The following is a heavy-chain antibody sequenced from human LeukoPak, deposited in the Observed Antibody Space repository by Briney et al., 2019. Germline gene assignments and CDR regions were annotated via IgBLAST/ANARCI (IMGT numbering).Heavy chain of an antibody. J-gene: IGHJ3*02. D-gene: IGHD6-19*01. CDR1: GFTFDDNG. CDR2: INWNGGST. CDR3: AKTGYSSGWFRAFDI. Sequence: PGGSLRLSCAASGFTFDDNGMSWVRQAPGKGLEWVSGINWNGGSTGYVDSVKGRFTISRDNAKNSLYLQMNSLRAEDTAVYYCAKTGYSSGWFRAFDIWGQGTMVTVSS. V-gene: IGHV3-20*04.